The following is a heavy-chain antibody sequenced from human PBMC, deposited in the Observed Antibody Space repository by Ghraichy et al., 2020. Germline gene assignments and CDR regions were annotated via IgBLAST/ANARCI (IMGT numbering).Heavy chain of an antibody. CDR3: ARGVRLIAAAGTYYFDY. D-gene: IGHD6-13*01. V-gene: IGHV4-34*01. CDR1: GGSFSGYY. CDR2: INHSGST. J-gene: IGHJ4*02. Sequence: SETLSLTCAVYGGSFSGYYWSWIRQPPGKGLEWIGEINHSGSTNYNPSLKSRVTISVDTSKNQFSLKLSSVTAADTAVYYCARGVRLIAAAGTYYFDYWGQGTLVTVSS.